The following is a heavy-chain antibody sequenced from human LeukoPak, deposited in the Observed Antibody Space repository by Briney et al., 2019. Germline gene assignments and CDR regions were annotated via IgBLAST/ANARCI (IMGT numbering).Heavy chain of an antibody. CDR2: INPNSGGT. CDR3: ARRPVTVSLDY. D-gene: IGHD4-11*01. J-gene: IGHJ4*02. V-gene: IGHV1-2*02. Sequence: ASVKVSCKASGYTFTGYYMRWVRQAPGQGPEWMGWINPNSGGTNYAQKFQGRVTMTRDTSISTAYMELSRLRSDDTAVYYCARRPVTVSLDYWGQGTLVTVSS. CDR1: GYTFTGYY.